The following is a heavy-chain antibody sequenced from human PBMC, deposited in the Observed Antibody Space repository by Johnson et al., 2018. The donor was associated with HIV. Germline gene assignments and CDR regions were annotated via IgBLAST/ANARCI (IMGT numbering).Heavy chain of an antibody. V-gene: IGHV3-15*01. CDR1: GFSFSKVW. CDR2: IKSKTDGGTT. Sequence: VQLVESGGGLVKPGGSLRVSCAASGFSFSKVWMSWVRQAPGKGLEWVGHIKSKTDGGTTDYAGPVKGRFTISRDDSKNTLYLEMNSLKIEDTAVYYCTTARNRLWSSSGWTGFWAFDIWGQGTTVTVSS. D-gene: IGHD6-19*01. CDR3: TTARNRLWSSSGWTGFWAFDI. J-gene: IGHJ3*02.